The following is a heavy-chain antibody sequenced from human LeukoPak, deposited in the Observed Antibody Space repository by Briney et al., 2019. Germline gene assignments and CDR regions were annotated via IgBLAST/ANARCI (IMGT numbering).Heavy chain of an antibody. D-gene: IGHD1-7*01. CDR1: GFTFSSYA. J-gene: IGHJ5*02. CDR3: ARVSITGTTFNWFDP. Sequence: PGGSLRFSCAASGFTFSSYAMSWVRQAPGKGLEWVSYISSSGSTIYYADSVKGRFTISRDNAKNSLYLQMNSLRAEDTAVYYCARVSITGTTFNWFDPWGQGTLVTVSS. V-gene: IGHV3-48*03. CDR2: ISSSGSTI.